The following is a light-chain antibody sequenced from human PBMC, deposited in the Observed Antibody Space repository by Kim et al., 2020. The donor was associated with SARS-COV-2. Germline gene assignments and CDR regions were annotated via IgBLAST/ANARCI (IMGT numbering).Light chain of an antibody. CDR3: NSRDSSGNHLV. CDR1: SIRSYY. V-gene: IGLV3-19*01. J-gene: IGLJ2*01. CDR2: GKN. Sequence: SSELTQDPSESGKRRRTDTIKITRDSIRSYYASWYQQKPGQAPVLVIYGKNNRPSGIPDRFSGSSSGNTASLTITGAQAEDEADYYCNSRDSSGNHLVFG.